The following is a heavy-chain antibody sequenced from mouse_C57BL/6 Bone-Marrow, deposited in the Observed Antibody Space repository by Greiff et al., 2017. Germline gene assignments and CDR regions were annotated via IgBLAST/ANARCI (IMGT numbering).Heavy chain of an antibody. Sequence: VQLQQPGAELVRPGTSVKLSCTASGYTFTSYWMHWVQQRPGQGLEWIGVIDPSDSYTNYNQKFKGKATLTVDTSSSTAYMQLSSLTSEDSAVYYCARSDCYGSSYDYWYFHVWGTGTTVTVSS. CDR1: GYTFTSYW. CDR3: ARSDCYGSSYDYWYFHV. D-gene: IGHD1-1*01. J-gene: IGHJ1*03. V-gene: IGHV1-59*01. CDR2: IDPSDSYT.